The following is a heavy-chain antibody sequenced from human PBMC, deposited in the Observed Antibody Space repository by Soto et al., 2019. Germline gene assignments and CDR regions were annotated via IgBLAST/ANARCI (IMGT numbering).Heavy chain of an antibody. CDR1: GYTLNTYY. D-gene: IGHD2-21*02. Sequence: ASVKVSCKPSGYTLNTYYLHWVRQAPGQGLEWMGIIHPSGGGSTYAQKFLGRVTMTRDTSTSTVFMELSSLRSADTAVYYCARGGHIAVVTAXFDYWGQGTLVTVSS. CDR2: IHPSGGGS. V-gene: IGHV1-46*02. CDR3: ARGGHIAVVTAXFDY. J-gene: IGHJ4*02.